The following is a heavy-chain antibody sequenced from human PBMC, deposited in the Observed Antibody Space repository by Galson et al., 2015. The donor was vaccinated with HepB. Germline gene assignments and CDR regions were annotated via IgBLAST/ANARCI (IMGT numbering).Heavy chain of an antibody. CDR1: GGSISSYY. J-gene: IGHJ4*02. CDR3: ARGSHPLRYFDWAYND. D-gene: IGHD3-9*01. V-gene: IGHV4-59*01. Sequence: LSLTCTVSGGSISSYYWSWIRQPPGKGLEWIGYIYYSGSTNYNPSLKSRVTISIDTSKNQFSLKLSSVTAADTAVYYCARGSHPLRYFDWAYNDWGQGTLVTVSS. CDR2: IYYSGST.